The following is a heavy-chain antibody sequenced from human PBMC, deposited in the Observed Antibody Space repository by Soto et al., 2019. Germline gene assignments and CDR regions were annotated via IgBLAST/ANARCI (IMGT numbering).Heavy chain of an antibody. J-gene: IGHJ4*02. CDR3: VSSAGQMYYDYIWGSYSLLQGGN. D-gene: IGHD3-16*01. V-gene: IGHV4-59*01. CDR2: SHYNGST. Sequence: SETLCLTFTVSGPSISSYYWSWIRQPPGKGLEWIGYSHYNGSTNYNPSLKRRVTISVETSKHQFSLKLNSVTAPDTAVYYCVSSAGQMYYDYIWGSYSLLQGGNWGQGTLVTVS. CDR1: GPSISSYY.